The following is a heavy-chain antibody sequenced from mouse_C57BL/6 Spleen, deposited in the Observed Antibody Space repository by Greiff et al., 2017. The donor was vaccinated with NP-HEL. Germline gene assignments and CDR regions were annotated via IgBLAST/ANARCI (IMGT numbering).Heavy chain of an antibody. CDR3: APGAGSDWYFDV. J-gene: IGHJ1*03. V-gene: IGHV1-7*01. D-gene: IGHD1-1*01. CDR1: GYTFTSYW. Sequence: VQVVESGAELAKPGASVKLSCKASGYTFTSYWMHWVKQRPGQGLEWIGYINPSSGYTKYNQKFKDKATLTADKSSSTAYMQLSSLTYEDSAVYYCAPGAGSDWYFDVWGTGTTVTVSS. CDR2: INPSSGYT.